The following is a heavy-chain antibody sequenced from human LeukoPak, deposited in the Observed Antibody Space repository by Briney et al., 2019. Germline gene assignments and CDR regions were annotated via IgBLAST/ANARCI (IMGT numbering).Heavy chain of an antibody. CDR1: GFTFSHYG. Sequence: GGSLRLSCATSGFTFSHYGMHWVRQAPGRGLDWVAHIRYDESDKYYADSVKGRFTISRDISKNTLYLQMNSLRAEDTAVYYCAKDPNYGGNFDYWGQGTLVTVSS. CDR3: AKDPNYGGNFDY. CDR2: IRYDESDK. J-gene: IGHJ4*02. D-gene: IGHD4-23*01. V-gene: IGHV3-30*02.